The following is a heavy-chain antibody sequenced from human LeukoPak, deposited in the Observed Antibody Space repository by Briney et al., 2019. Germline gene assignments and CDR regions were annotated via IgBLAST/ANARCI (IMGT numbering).Heavy chain of an antibody. Sequence: SETLSLTCTVSGGSVSSGSYYWGWIRQPPGKGLEWIGYIYYSGSTNYNPSLKSRVTISVDTSKNQFSLRLSSVTAADTAVYYCARDGVGGSFDYWGQGTLVTVSS. D-gene: IGHD6-19*01. CDR2: IYYSGST. CDR1: GGSVSSGSYY. CDR3: ARDGVGGSFDY. J-gene: IGHJ4*02. V-gene: IGHV4-61*01.